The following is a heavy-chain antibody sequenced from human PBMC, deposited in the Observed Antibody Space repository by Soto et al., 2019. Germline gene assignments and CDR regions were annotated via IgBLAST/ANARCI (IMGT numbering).Heavy chain of an antibody. V-gene: IGHV3-74*01. D-gene: IGHD3-16*02. CDR3: ARDLEIDDYIWGSYRHAFDI. CDR1: GCTFSSLG. J-gene: IGHJ3*02. Sequence: WLSLRLSWAAAGCTFSSLGRHWILQAPGKGLVWVSRINSDGSSTSYADSVKGRFTISRDNAKNTLYLQMNSLRAEDTAVYYCARDLEIDDYIWGSYRHAFDIWGQGTMVTVSS. CDR2: INSDGSST.